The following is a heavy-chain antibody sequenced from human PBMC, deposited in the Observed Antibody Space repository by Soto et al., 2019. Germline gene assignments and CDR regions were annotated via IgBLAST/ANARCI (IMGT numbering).Heavy chain of an antibody. D-gene: IGHD3-22*01. V-gene: IGHV3-72*01. CDR1: GFTLSDRY. CDR3: VRATYFSDSSGYTRCLDY. CDR2: SRDKPQGYST. J-gene: IGHJ4*02. Sequence: GGSLRLSCAGSGFTLSDRYIDWVRQAPGKGLEWVGRSRDKPQGYSTAYAASVKGRFTTSRDESKNSAYLQMNSLKTEDTAVYYCVRATYFSDSSGYTRCLDYWGQGTLVTVSS.